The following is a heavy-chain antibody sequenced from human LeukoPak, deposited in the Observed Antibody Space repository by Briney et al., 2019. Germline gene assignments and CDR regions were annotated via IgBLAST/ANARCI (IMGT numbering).Heavy chain of an antibody. Sequence: SETLSLTCTVSGGSIGSYYWSWIRQPPGKGLEWVGYIYYSGSTNYNPSLKSRVTISVDTSKNQFSLKLSSVTAADTAVYYCASLAYGSGSSYWGQGTLVTVSS. J-gene: IGHJ4*02. CDR1: GGSIGSYY. D-gene: IGHD3-10*01. V-gene: IGHV4-59*01. CDR2: IYYSGST. CDR3: ASLAYGSGSSY.